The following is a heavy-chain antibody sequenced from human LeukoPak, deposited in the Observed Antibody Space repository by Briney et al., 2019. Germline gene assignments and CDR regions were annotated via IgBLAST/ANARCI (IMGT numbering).Heavy chain of an antibody. Sequence: GESLKISCKGSGYIFSTYWIAWVRHMPGKGLEWMGVIYPGDSETRYSPSFQGQVTISADKSISTAYLQWSSLKALDTAVYYCARIMVGATGDYWGQGTLVTVSS. V-gene: IGHV5-51*01. CDR1: GYIFSTYW. J-gene: IGHJ4*02. CDR3: ARIMVGATGDY. CDR2: IYPGDSET. D-gene: IGHD1-26*01.